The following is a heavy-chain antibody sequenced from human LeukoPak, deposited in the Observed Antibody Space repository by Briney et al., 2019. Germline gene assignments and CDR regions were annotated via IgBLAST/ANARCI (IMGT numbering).Heavy chain of an antibody. CDR3: ARVLRPASYYYYMDV. CDR1: GYTFTSYD. CDR2: MNPNSGNT. D-gene: IGHD3-16*01. V-gene: IGHV1-8*03. Sequence: VAPVKVSCKASGYTFTSYDINWVRQATGQGLEWMGWMNPNSGNTGYAQKFQGRVTITRNTSISTAYMELSSLRSEDTAVYYCARVLRPASYYYYMDVWGKGTTVTVSS. J-gene: IGHJ6*03.